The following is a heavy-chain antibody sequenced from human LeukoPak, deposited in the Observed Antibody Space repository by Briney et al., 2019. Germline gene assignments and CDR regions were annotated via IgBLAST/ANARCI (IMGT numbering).Heavy chain of an antibody. CDR3: AKDIVVGTAHY. Sequence: PGGSLRLSCEASGFIFRSYAMSWVRQAPGKGLEWVSGISNSGASTYYADSVKGRFTISRDNSKYTLYLQMNSLRAEDTAVYYCAKDIVVGTAHYWGQGTLVTVSS. CDR2: ISNSGAST. CDR1: GFIFRSYA. J-gene: IGHJ4*02. D-gene: IGHD3-22*01. V-gene: IGHV3-23*01.